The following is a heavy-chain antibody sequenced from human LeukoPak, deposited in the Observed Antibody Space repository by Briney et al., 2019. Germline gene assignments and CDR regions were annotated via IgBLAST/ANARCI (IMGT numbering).Heavy chain of an antibody. D-gene: IGHD6-19*01. Sequence: GASVKVYCKASGYTFTGYYMHWVRQAPGQGLEWMGWINPNSGGTNYAQKFQGRVTMTRDTSISTAYMELSRLRSDDTAVYYCARVDSSGWYVIDYWGQGTLVTVSS. CDR2: INPNSGGT. V-gene: IGHV1-2*02. CDR1: GYTFTGYY. CDR3: ARVDSSGWYVIDY. J-gene: IGHJ4*02.